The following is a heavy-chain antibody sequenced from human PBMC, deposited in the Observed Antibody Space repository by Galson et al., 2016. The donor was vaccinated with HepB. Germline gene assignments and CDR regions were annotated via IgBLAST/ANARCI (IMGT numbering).Heavy chain of an antibody. J-gene: IGHJ3*02. CDR2: ISATGGTT. Sequence: SLRLSCAASGFTFSSYAMTWVRQAPGKGLQWVSAISATGGTTYYGESVKGRFTISRDNLRNTLYLQLDSLRAEDTALYYCTRDGYNHIAFDIWGRGTMVTVSS. D-gene: IGHD5-24*01. CDR3: TRDGYNHIAFDI. CDR1: GFTFSSYA. V-gene: IGHV3-23*01.